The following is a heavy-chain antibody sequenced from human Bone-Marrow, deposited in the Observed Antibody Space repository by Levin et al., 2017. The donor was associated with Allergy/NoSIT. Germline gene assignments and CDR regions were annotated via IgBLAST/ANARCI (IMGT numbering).Heavy chain of an antibody. CDR3: ARADPLGLLPRDAFDI. CDR2: MNPNSGNT. V-gene: IGHV1-8*01. CDR1: GYTFTSYD. J-gene: IGHJ3*02. D-gene: IGHD3-22*01. Sequence: GESLKISCKASGYTFTSYDINWVRQATGQGLEWMGWMNPNSGNTGYAQKFQGRVTMTRNTSISTAYMELSSLRSEDTAVYYCARADPLGLLPRDAFDIWGQGTMVTVSS.